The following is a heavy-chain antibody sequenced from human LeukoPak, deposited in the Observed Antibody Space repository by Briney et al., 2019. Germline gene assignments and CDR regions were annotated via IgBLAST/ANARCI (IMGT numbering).Heavy chain of an antibody. Sequence: PGGSLRLSCAASGFTFSSYGMHWVRQAPGKGLEWVAVIWYDGSNKYYADSVKGRFTISRDNSKNTLYLQMNSLRAEDTAVYYCAREFSITIFGVVINYYYYGMDVWGQGTTVTVSS. V-gene: IGHV3-33*01. CDR1: GFTFSSYG. CDR3: AREFSITIFGVVINYYYYGMDV. J-gene: IGHJ6*02. D-gene: IGHD3-3*01. CDR2: IWYDGSNK.